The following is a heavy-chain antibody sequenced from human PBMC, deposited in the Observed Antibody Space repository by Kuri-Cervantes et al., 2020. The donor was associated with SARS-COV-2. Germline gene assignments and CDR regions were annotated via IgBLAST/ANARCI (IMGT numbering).Heavy chain of an antibody. CDR2: IYYSGST. CDR3: ARDRRLIVGASYWFDP. D-gene: IGHD1-26*01. V-gene: IGHV4-30-4*08. J-gene: IGHJ5*02. Sequence: LRLSCAASGSTFSSYAMSWVRQPPGKGLEWIGYIYYSGSTYYNPSLKSRVTISVDTSKNQFSLKLSSVTAADTAVYYCARDRRLIVGASYWFDPWGQGTLVTVSS. CDR1: GSTFSSYA.